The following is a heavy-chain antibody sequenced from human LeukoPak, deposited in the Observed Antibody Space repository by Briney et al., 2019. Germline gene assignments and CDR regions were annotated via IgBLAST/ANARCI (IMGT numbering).Heavy chain of an antibody. V-gene: IGHV3-20*04. CDR2: INWNGDTT. Sequence: PGGSLQLSCTVSGLLFEDYGMSWVRPGPGKRPEWVSGINWNGDTTGYVDSVKGRFTISRDNAKNSLYLQMNSLSAEDTATYYCARDRRDGYNVLDYWGQGTLVTVSS. CDR1: GLLFEDYG. D-gene: IGHD5-24*01. J-gene: IGHJ4*02. CDR3: ARDRRDGYNVLDY.